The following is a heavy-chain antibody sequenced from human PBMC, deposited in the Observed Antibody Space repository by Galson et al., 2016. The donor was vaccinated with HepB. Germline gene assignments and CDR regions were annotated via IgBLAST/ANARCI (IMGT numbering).Heavy chain of an antibody. J-gene: IGHJ4*02. D-gene: IGHD3-22*01. CDR1: GFTFSNYG. Sequence: SLRLSCAASGFTFSNYGMQWVRQAPGKGLEWVAVVSLERSLKNYADSVKGRFTISRDNTKNTLYLQMNSLRPEDKAVYYCVKGHPSRGYGAYFDDWGQGTLVTVSS. CDR3: VKGHPSRGYGAYFDD. V-gene: IGHV3-30*18. CDR2: VSLERSLK.